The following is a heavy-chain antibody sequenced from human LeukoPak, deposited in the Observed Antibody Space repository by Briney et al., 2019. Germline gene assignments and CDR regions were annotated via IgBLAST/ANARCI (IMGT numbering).Heavy chain of an antibody. J-gene: IGHJ4*02. D-gene: IGHD6-13*01. Sequence: GGSLRLSCAASGFTFSSSAMNWVRQAPGKGLEWVSVVYSGGSIYYADSVKGRFTISRDNSKNTLYLQMNSLRAEDTAMYYCVRSSIWYRVSDLWGQGTLVTVSS. V-gene: IGHV3-66*02. CDR2: VYSGGSI. CDR1: GFTFSSSA. CDR3: VRSSIWYRVSDL.